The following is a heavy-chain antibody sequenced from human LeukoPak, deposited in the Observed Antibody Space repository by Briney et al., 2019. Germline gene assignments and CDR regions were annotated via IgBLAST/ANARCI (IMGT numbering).Heavy chain of an antibody. CDR2: IYPGDSNT. J-gene: IGHJ5*02. CDR3: ARVRSEGYYGSGSYFDWFDP. Sequence: GESLKISCQGSGYSFTNYWIGWVRQMPGKGLEWMGIIYPGDSNTRYSPSFQGQVTISADQSISTAYLQWSSLKASDTAMYYCARVRSEGYYGSGSYFDWFDPWGQGTLVTVSS. D-gene: IGHD3-10*01. V-gene: IGHV5-51*01. CDR1: GYSFTNYW.